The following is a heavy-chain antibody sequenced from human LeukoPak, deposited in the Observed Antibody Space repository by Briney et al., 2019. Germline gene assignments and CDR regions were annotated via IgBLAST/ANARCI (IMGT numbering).Heavy chain of an antibody. CDR3: AKDTLLVEMALTPSGYFDY. CDR2: ISGSGGST. V-gene: IGHV3-23*01. CDR1: GFTLSSYA. Sequence: GGSLRLSCAASGFTLSSYAMSWVRQAPGKGLEWVSAISGSGGSTYYADSVKGRFTISRDNSKNTLYLQMNSLRAEDTAVYYCAKDTLLVEMALTPSGYFDYWGQGTLVTVSS. J-gene: IGHJ4*02. D-gene: IGHD5-24*01.